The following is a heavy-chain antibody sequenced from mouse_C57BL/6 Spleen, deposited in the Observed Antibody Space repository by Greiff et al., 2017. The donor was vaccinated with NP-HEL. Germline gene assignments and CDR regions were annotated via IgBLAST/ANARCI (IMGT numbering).Heavy chain of an antibody. V-gene: IGHV1-59*01. D-gene: IGHD1-1*01. J-gene: IGHJ2*01. CDR1: GYTFTSYW. CDR2: IDPSDSYT. Sequence: VQLQQSGAELVRPGTSVKLSCKASGYTFTSYWMHWVKQRPGQGLEWIGVIDPSDSYTNYNQKFKGKATLTVDTSSSTAYMQLSSLTSEDSAVYDCARVYGRGYFDCWGQGTTLTVSS. CDR3: ARVYGRGYFDC.